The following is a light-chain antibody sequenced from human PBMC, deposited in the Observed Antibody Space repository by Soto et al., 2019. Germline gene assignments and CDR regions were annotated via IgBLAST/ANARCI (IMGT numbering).Light chain of an antibody. Sequence: QSALAQPASVSGSPGQSITISCTGTSSDVGGYNYVSWYQQHPGKAPKVMIYDASNRPSGVSTRFSGSKSGNTASLPISGLQAEDEADYFCSSYTSSGTYVFGTGTKLTVL. CDR1: SSDVGGYNY. J-gene: IGLJ1*01. CDR2: DAS. CDR3: SSYTSSGTYV. V-gene: IGLV2-14*01.